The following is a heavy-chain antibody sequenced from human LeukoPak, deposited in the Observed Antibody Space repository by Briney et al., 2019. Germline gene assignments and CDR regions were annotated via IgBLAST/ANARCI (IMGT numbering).Heavy chain of an antibody. D-gene: IGHD1-14*01. V-gene: IGHV7-4-1*02. CDR3: ARSGRVWSGINYYYYYMDV. J-gene: IGHJ6*03. Sequence: ASVTVSCKASGYTFTSYAMNWVRQAPGQGLEWMGWINTNTGNPTYAQGFTGRFVFSLDTSVSTAYLQISSLKAEDTAVYYCARSGRVWSGINYYYYYMDVWGKGTTVT. CDR2: INTNTGNP. CDR1: GYTFTSYA.